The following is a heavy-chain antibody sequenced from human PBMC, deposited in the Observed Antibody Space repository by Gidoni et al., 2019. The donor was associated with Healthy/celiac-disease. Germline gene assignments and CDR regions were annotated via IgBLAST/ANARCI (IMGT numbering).Heavy chain of an antibody. D-gene: IGHD6-19*01. CDR3: AKDEGGSGHSGGTDY. V-gene: IGHV3-9*01. CDR1: GFTFDDYA. Sequence: LVEPGGGLVQPGRSLRLSCAASGFTFDDYAMHWVRQAPGKGLEWVSGISWNSGSIGYADSVKGRFTISRDNAKNSLYLQMNSLRAEDTALYYCAKDEGGSGHSGGTDYWGQGTLVTVSS. CDR2: ISWNSGSI. J-gene: IGHJ4*02.